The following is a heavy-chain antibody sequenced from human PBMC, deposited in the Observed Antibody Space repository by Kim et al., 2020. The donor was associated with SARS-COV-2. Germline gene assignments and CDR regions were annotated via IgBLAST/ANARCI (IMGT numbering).Heavy chain of an antibody. J-gene: IGHJ4*02. CDR3: ARSERGYYDY. V-gene: IGHV5-51*01. Sequence: DTRYSPSFQGQVTSSADKSISTAYLQWSSLKASDTAMYYCARSERGYYDYWGQGTLVTVSS. CDR2: DT. D-gene: IGHD3-22*01.